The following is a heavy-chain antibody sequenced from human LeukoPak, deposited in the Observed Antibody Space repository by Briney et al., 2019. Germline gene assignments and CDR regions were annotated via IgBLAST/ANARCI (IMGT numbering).Heavy chain of an antibody. D-gene: IGHD3-10*01. CDR2: IRINGGST. Sequence: GGSLRLSCSASGFTFSSYAMHWVRQAPGEGLEYVSAIRINGGSTYYADSVKGRFTISRDNSKNTLYLQMSSLRAEDTAVYYCVKGRITMVRGVFDYWGQGTLVTVSS. CDR1: GFTFSSYA. V-gene: IGHV3-64D*09. CDR3: VKGRITMVRGVFDY. J-gene: IGHJ4*02.